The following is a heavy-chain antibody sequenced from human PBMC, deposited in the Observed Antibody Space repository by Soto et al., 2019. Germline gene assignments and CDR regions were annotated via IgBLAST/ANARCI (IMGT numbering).Heavy chain of an antibody. CDR2: ISAYNGNT. CDR1: GYTFSSYG. D-gene: IGHD3-3*01. Sequence: QVKLVQSGGEVKKPGASVKISCKASGYTFSSYGIIWVRKAPGQGLEWMGWISAYNGNTNYAKKFQGRVTMTTDTSTSTAYMELRSLRSDDTAIYYCARTLNEWLLGLEWGQGTLVTVSS. J-gene: IGHJ4*02. CDR3: ARTLNEWLLGLE. V-gene: IGHV1-18*01.